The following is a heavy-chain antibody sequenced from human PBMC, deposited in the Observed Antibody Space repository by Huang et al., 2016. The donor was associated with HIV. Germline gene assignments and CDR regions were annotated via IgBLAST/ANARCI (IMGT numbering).Heavy chain of an antibody. Sequence: QVQLVQSGAEVKKPGSSVKVSCKASGGTFSSYAISWVRQAPGQGLGWMGGIIPILGTANYAQKFKGRVTITADEATSTAYMELSSLRSEDTAVYYCARVESRRYYDSSGYYYWGQGTLVTVSS. CDR1: GGTFSSYA. CDR2: IIPILGTA. CDR3: ARVESRRYYDSSGYYY. D-gene: IGHD3-22*01. V-gene: IGHV1-69*01. J-gene: IGHJ4*02.